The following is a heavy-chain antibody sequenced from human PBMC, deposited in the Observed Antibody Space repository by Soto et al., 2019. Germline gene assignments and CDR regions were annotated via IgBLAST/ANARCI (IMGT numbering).Heavy chain of an antibody. V-gene: IGHV3-23*01. D-gene: IGHD6-13*01. CDR2: ISASGDST. Sequence: PGGSLRLSCAASGFSLSNYAMSWVRQAPGKGLEWVSAISASGDSTHYTGSVKGRFAISGDSSKNTLYLQMNSLRAEDTAVYYCAKDYPEITAPGNYWGQGTLVTVSS. CDR3: AKDYPEITAPGNY. CDR1: GFSLSNYA. J-gene: IGHJ4*02.